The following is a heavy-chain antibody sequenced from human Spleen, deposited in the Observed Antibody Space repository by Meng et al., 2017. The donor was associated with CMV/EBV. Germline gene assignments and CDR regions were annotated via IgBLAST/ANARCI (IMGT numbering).Heavy chain of an antibody. Sequence: SGYTFTGYYRHWVRQAPGQGLEWMGWINPNSGGTNYAQKFQGRVTMTRDTSISTAYMALSRLRSDDTAVYYCARDCTNGVERYLDYWGQGTLVTVSS. CDR2: INPNSGGT. D-gene: IGHD2-8*01. CDR3: ARDCTNGVERYLDY. V-gene: IGHV1-2*02. CDR1: GYTFTGYY. J-gene: IGHJ4*02.